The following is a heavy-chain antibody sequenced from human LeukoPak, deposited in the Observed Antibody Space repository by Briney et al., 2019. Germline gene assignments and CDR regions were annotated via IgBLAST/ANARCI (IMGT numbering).Heavy chain of an antibody. D-gene: IGHD6-19*01. J-gene: IGHJ4*02. CDR2: IWHDGSNQ. CDR1: GFTFSSYA. V-gene: IGHV3-33*01. Sequence: GGSLRLSCAASGFTFSSYAMHWVRQTPGKGLEWVSVIWHDGSNQTYTDSVKGRFTISRDNSKNTLDLHMNSLRAEDTAVYYCARDRGPGGLAGTYYWGQGTLVSVSS. CDR3: ARDRGPGGLAGTYY.